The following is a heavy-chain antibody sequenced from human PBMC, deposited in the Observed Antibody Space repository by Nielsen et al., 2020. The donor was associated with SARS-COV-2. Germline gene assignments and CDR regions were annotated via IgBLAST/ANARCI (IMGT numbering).Heavy chain of an antibody. V-gene: IGHV3-15*01. D-gene: IGHD3-22*01. J-gene: IGHJ4*02. CDR2: IKSKTDGGTT. Sequence: WIRQPPGKGLEWVGRIKSKTDGGTTDYAAPVKGRFTISRDDSKNTLYLQMNSLKTEDTAVYYCTTDDSSSYYYYAETDYWGQGTLVTVSS. CDR3: TTDDSSSYYYYAETDY.